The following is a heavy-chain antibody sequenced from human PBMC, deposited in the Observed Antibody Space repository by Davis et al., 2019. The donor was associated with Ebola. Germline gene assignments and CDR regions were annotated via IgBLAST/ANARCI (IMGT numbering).Heavy chain of an antibody. D-gene: IGHD6-6*01. J-gene: IGHJ6*02. CDR2: VKSQTDGGTA. CDR1: GFTLSDAW. V-gene: IGHV3-15*07. CDR3: ATGTKLLVGPRYHYYAMDV. Sequence: GGSLRLSCAASGFTLSDAWMNWVRQAPGKGLEWVGRVKSQTDGGTADYAAPLKDRFTMSRDDLENTLSPHISSLKTEDTAVHYCATGTKLLVGPRYHYYAMDVWGQGTTVIVSS.